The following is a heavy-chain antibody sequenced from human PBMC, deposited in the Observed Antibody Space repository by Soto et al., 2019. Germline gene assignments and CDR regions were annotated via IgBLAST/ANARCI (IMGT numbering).Heavy chain of an antibody. Sequence: GGSLRLSCAASGFTFSSYAMSWVRQAPGKGLEWVSAISGSGGSTNYADSVKGRFTVSRDNSKRTLSLQMNSLREEDTAIYYCAKGLRRLLRTQYYYGLDVWGRGTTVTVSS. CDR2: ISGSGGST. V-gene: IGHV3-23*01. D-gene: IGHD3-10*01. CDR3: AKGLRRLLRTQYYYGLDV. J-gene: IGHJ6*02. CDR1: GFTFSSYA.